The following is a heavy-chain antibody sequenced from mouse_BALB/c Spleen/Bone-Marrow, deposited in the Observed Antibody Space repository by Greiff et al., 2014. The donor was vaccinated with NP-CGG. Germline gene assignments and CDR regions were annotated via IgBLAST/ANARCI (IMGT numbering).Heavy chain of an antibody. Sequence: VQLQQSGAELVKLGASVKLSCKASGYTFTSYYMYWVKQRPGQGLEWIGEINPSNGGTNFNEKFKSKATLTVDKSSSTAYMQLSSLTFEDSAIYYCTRPYYGYVGYAYWGQGTQVTVSA. J-gene: IGHJ3*01. V-gene: IGHV1S81*02. CDR1: GYTFTSYY. CDR3: TRPYYGYVGYAY. CDR2: INPSNGGT. D-gene: IGHD1-2*01.